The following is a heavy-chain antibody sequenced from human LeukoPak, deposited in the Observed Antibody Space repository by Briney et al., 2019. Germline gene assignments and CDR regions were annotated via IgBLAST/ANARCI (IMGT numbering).Heavy chain of an antibody. Sequence: GGSLRLSCAASGFTFSDYYMSWIRQAPGKGLEWVSYISSSGSTIYYADSVKGRFTISRDNAKNSPYLQMNSLRVEDTAVYYCARDRSSSWFDYWGQGTLVTVSS. CDR3: ARDRSSSWFDY. V-gene: IGHV3-11*04. CDR1: GFTFSDYY. CDR2: ISSSGSTI. D-gene: IGHD6-13*01. J-gene: IGHJ4*02.